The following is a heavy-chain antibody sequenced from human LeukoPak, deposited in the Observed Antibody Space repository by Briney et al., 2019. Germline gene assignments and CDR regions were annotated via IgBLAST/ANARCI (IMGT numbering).Heavy chain of an antibody. J-gene: IGHJ3*01. CDR2: INPNSGGT. D-gene: IGHD2-15*01. CDR1: GYTFTDYY. CDR3: ARRLVDSNDGYDV. V-gene: IGHV1-2*02. Sequence: GASVKVSCKASGYTFTDYYMHWVRQAPGQGLEWMGWINPNSGGTSYAQPFKDRVTMTRDTAISTAYMELSSLRSDDTAVYYCARRLVDSNDGYDVWGQGTMVTVSS.